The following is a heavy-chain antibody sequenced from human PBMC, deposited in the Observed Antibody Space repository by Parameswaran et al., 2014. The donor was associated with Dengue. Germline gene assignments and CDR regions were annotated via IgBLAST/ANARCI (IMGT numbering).Heavy chain of an antibody. CDR2: MNPNSGNT. CDR3: ARQGPVAGFDY. D-gene: IGHD6-19*01. V-gene: IGHV1-8*01. Sequence: VRQMPGKGLEWMGWMNPNSGNTGYAQKFQGRVTMTRNTSISTAYMELSSLRSEDTAVYYCARQGPVAGFDYWGQGTLVTVSS. J-gene: IGHJ4*02.